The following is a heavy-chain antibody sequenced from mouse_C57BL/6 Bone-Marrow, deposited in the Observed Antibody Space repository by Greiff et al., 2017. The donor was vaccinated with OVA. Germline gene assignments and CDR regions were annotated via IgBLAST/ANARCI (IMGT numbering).Heavy chain of an antibody. V-gene: IGHV1-52*01. CDR2: IDPSDSET. Sequence: QVQLQQPGAELVRPGSSVKLSCKASGYTFTSYWMHWVKQRPIQGLEWIGNIDPSDSETNYNQKFKDKATLTVDKSSSTAYMQLSSLTSEASAVYYCARGDLTNDDRFAYWGQGTLVTVSA. CDR3: ARGDLTNDDRFAY. D-gene: IGHD2-13*01. CDR1: GYTFTSYW. J-gene: IGHJ3*01.